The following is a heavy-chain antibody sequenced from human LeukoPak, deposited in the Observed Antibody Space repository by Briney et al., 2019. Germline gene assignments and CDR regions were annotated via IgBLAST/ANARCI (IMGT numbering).Heavy chain of an antibody. V-gene: IGHV4-59*01. CDR2: ISYSGST. CDR3: ARGDYDFWSGSHDPFDI. D-gene: IGHD3-3*01. Sequence: SETLSLTCSVFGDSFTSYYWNWIRQPPGKALGWIGYISYSGSTNYNPSLKSRVTMSSDTSKNQFSLKLKSVTAADTAVYFCARGDYDFWSGSHDPFDIWGQGIRVTVSS. CDR1: GDSFTSYY. J-gene: IGHJ3*02.